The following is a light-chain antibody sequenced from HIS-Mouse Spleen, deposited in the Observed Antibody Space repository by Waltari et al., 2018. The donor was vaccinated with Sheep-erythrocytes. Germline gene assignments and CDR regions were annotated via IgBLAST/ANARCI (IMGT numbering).Light chain of an antibody. CDR2: QDS. CDR3: QAWDSSTAWV. Sequence: SYALTQPPSVSVSPGPTASITCSGDKLGDKYACWYQQKPGQSPVLVIYQDSKRLSGRPELFSGSNSGNTATLTISGTQAMDEADYYCQAWDSSTAWVFGGGTKLTVL. J-gene: IGLJ3*02. CDR1: KLGDKY. V-gene: IGLV3-1*01.